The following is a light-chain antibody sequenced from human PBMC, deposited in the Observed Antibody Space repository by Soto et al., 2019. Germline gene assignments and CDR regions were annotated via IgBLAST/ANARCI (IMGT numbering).Light chain of an antibody. CDR1: SGHDAYA. CDR3: QTWGTGMV. V-gene: IGLV4-69*01. CDR2: LNSDGSH. Sequence: QSVLTQSPSASASLGASVNLTCILSSGHDAYAISWHQHQPGRGPRFLMKLNSDGSHIKVDGIPERFSGSSSGAERYLTISRLQSEDEADYYCQTWGTGMVFGGWTKLTVL. J-gene: IGLJ2*01.